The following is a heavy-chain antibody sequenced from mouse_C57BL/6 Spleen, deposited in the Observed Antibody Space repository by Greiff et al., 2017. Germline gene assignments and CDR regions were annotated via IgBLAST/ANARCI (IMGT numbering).Heavy chain of an antibody. J-gene: IGHJ4*01. CDR1: GFTFSDYG. CDR2: ISSGSSTI. D-gene: IGHD2-4*01. Sequence: EVQLVESGGGLVKPGGSLKLSCAASGFTFSDYGMHWVRQAPEKGLEGVAYISSGSSTIYYADTVKGRFTISRDNAKNTLFLQMTSLRSEDTAMYYCAILYDYDGGNAMDYWGQGTSVTVSS. CDR3: AILYDYDGGNAMDY. V-gene: IGHV5-17*01.